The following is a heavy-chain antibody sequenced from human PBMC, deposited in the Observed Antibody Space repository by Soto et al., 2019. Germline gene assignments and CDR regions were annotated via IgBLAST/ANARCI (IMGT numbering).Heavy chain of an antibody. V-gene: IGHV4-61*08. Sequence: PSETLSLTCTVSGGSVSSGDFYWSWIRQPPGKGLEWIGNIYYSGSTNYNPSLKSRVTISVDTSKNQFSLKLSSVTAADTAVYYCARVSRLYVWGSYRSGNNWFDPWGQGTLVTVSS. CDR2: IYYSGST. CDR3: ARVSRLYVWGSYRSGNNWFDP. J-gene: IGHJ5*02. D-gene: IGHD3-16*02. CDR1: GGSVSSGDFY.